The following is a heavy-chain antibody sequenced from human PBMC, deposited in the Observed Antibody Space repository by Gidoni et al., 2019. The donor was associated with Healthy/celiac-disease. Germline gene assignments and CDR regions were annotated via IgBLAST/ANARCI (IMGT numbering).Heavy chain of an antibody. V-gene: IGHV2-5*02. D-gene: IGHD2-2*01. J-gene: IGHJ4*02. CDR2: IYWDDDK. CDR3: SHRGSCLCFDY. CDR1: GFSLSTSGVG. Sequence: QSTLKESGPTLVKRTQTRTRTCTFSGFSLSTSGVGVGWIRQPSGKVLEWIALIYWDDDKRNSTSRKSRLSITKDTSKNQVVLTMTNMDPVDTAIYYCSHRGSCLCFDYWGQGTLVTVSS.